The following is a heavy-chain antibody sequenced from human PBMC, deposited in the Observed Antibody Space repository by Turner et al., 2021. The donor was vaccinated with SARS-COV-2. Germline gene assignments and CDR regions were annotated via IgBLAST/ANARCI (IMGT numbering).Heavy chain of an antibody. Sequence: QVQLVQSGAEVTKPGSSVNVSCKASGGTFSSYAISWVRQAPGQGLEWMGGIIPIFGTANYAQKFQGRVTITADESTSTAYMELSSLRSEDTAVYYCARGEVGYCSGGRCYSGSYWGQGTLVTVSS. CDR1: GGTFSSYA. V-gene: IGHV1-69*01. D-gene: IGHD2-15*01. J-gene: IGHJ4*02. CDR3: ARGEVGYCSGGRCYSGSY. CDR2: IIPIFGTA.